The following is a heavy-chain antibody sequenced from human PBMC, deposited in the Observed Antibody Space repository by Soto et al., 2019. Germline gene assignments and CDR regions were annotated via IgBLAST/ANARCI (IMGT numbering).Heavy chain of an antibody. Sequence: GGSLRLACAASGFTFTSYAMIWVRQAPGKGLEWVSAISGSGGSTYYADSVKGRFTISRDNSKNTVYLQMNSLRAEDTAVYYCARVQCTGGSCFSSYYYYYGMDVWGQGTTVTVSS. CDR1: GFTFTSYA. D-gene: IGHD2-15*01. CDR2: ISGSGGST. J-gene: IGHJ6*02. CDR3: ARVQCTGGSCFSSYYYYYGMDV. V-gene: IGHV3-23*01.